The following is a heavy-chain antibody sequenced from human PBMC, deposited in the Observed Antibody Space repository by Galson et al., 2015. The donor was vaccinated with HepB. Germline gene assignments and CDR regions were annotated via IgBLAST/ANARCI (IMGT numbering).Heavy chain of an antibody. V-gene: IGHV1-18*01. CDR1: GYTFTSYG. Sequence: SCKASGYTFTSYGISWVRQAPGQGLEWMGWISAYNGNTNYAQKLQGRVTMTTDTSTSTAYMELRSLRSDDTAVYYCARETVVVVAATFHPLRYYYYGMDVWGQGTTVTVSS. CDR3: ARETVVVVAATFHPLRYYYYGMDV. CDR2: ISAYNGNT. J-gene: IGHJ6*02. D-gene: IGHD2-15*01.